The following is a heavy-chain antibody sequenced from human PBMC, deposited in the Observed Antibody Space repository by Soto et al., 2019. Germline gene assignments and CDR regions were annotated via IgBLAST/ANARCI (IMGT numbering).Heavy chain of an antibody. J-gene: IGHJ5*02. V-gene: IGHV4-59*01. CDR3: ARDLNKYCSGGSCSGNNWFDP. D-gene: IGHD2-15*01. CDR1: GGSISSYY. CDR2: IYYSGST. Sequence: QVQLQESGPGLVKPSETLSLTCTVSGGSISSYYWSWIRQPPGKGLEWIGYIYYSGSTNYNPSLKSRVTISVDTSKSQFSLKLSSVTAADTAVYYCARDLNKYCSGGSCSGNNWFDPWGQGTLVTVSS.